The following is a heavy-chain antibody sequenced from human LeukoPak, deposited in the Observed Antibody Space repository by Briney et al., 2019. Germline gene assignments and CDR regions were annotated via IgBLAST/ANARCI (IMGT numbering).Heavy chain of an antibody. CDR3: ATHPLGLLLDPDAFDI. CDR1: GYSFTSYW. J-gene: IGHJ3*02. V-gene: IGHV5-51*01. D-gene: IGHD2-15*01. Sequence: GEYLKISCKGSGYSFTSYWIGWVRQMPGKGLAWMGIIYPGHSDTRYSPSFQGQVTIPADKSISTAYLQWSSLKASDTASYYYATHPLGLLLDPDAFDIWGQGTMVTVSS. CDR2: IYPGHSDT.